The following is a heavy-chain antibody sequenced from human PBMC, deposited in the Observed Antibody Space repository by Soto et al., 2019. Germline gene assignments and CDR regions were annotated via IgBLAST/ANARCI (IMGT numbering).Heavy chain of an antibody. CDR3: ARREKSSWSGYYLYGMDV. D-gene: IGHD3-3*01. V-gene: IGHV5-51*01. Sequence: PGESLKISCKGSGYSFTSYWIGWVRQMPGKGLEWMGIIYPGDSDTRYSPSFQGQVTISADKSISTAYLQWSSLKASDTAMYYCARREKSSWSGYYLYGMDVWGQGTTVTVSS. J-gene: IGHJ6*02. CDR1: GYSFTSYW. CDR2: IYPGDSDT.